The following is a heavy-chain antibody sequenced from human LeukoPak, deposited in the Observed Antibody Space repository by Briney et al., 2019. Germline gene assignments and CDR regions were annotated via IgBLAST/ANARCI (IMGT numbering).Heavy chain of an antibody. V-gene: IGHV1-69*13. CDR1: GGTFSSYA. CDR2: IIPIFGTA. CDR3: QAIVVVPASGGMDV. D-gene: IGHD2-2*01. J-gene: IGHJ6*02. Sequence: SVKVSCKASGGTFSSYAISWVRQAPGQGLEWMGGIIPIFGTANYAQKFQGRVTITADESTSTAYMELSGLRSEDTAVYYCQAIVVVPASGGMDVWGQGTTVTVFS.